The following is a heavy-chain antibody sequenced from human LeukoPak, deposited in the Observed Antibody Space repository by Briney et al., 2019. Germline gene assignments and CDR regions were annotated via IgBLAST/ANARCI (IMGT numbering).Heavy chain of an antibody. V-gene: IGHV1-69*05. CDR3: ARAVRPGETYYYYYMDV. D-gene: IGHD4-17*01. J-gene: IGHJ6*03. CDR2: IIPIFGTA. CDR1: GGTFSSYA. Sequence: SVKVSCKASGGTFSSYAISWVRQAPGQGLEWMGGIIPIFGTANYAQKFQGRVTITTDESTSTAYMELSSLRSEDTAVYYCARAVRPGETYYYYYMDVWRKGTTVTVSS.